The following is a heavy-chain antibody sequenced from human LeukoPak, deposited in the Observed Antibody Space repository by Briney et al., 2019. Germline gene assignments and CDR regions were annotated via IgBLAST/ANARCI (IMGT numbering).Heavy chain of an antibody. CDR2: IYTSGIT. J-gene: IGHJ5*02. Sequence: SETLSLTCTVSGGAISSYYWSWIRQPAGKELEWIGRIYTSGITNYLPSLKSGGTISVDTCKNQFSLNLTSVSAADTAVYYCARGLVPVATIPPNWFDPWGQGTLVTVSS. V-gene: IGHV4-4*07. CDR1: GGAISSYY. CDR3: ARGLVPVATIPPNWFDP. D-gene: IGHD2-2*01.